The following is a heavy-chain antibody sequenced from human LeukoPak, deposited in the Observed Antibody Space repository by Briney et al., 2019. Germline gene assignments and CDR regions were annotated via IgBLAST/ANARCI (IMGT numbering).Heavy chain of an antibody. CDR3: ARGRYCSGGICYFDY. CDR2: IWYDGSYK. Sequence: GGSLRLSCAASGFTFSSYGMHWVRQAPGKGLEWVAVIWYDGSYKNYAESVKGRFTVSRDNSKNTLYLQMNSLRAEDTAVYYCARGRYCSGGICYFDYWGQGTLVTVSS. CDR1: GFTFSSYG. V-gene: IGHV3-33*01. J-gene: IGHJ4*02. D-gene: IGHD2-15*01.